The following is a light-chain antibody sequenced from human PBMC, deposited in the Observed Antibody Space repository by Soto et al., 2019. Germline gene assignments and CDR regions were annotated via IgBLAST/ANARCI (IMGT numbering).Light chain of an antibody. Sequence: DIQMTQSPSSLSASVGDRVTITCRASQNIDSYLNWYQQRPGKAPKLLIHDASRLQSGVPSRFSGSVSGADVALTINSLQPEDFATIYCQQTYSTPWTFGQGTKVDIK. CDR1: QNIDSY. V-gene: IGKV1-39*01. CDR3: QQTYSTPWT. CDR2: DAS. J-gene: IGKJ1*01.